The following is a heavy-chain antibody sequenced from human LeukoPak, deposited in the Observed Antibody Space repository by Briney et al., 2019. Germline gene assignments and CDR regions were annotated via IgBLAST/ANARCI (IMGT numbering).Heavy chain of an antibody. J-gene: IGHJ4*02. D-gene: IGHD3-3*01. Sequence: SETLSLTCAVYGGSFSGYYWSWIRQPPGKGLEWIGEINHSGSTNYNPSLKSRVTISVDTSKNQFSLKLSSVTAADTAVYYCARRSRYYDFWSGYSTLYYFDYWGQGTLVTVSS. CDR1: GGSFSGYY. V-gene: IGHV4-34*01. CDR2: INHSGST. CDR3: ARRSRYYDFWSGYSTLYYFDY.